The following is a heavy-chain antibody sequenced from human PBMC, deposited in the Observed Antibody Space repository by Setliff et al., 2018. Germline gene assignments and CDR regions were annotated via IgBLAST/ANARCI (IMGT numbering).Heavy chain of an antibody. J-gene: IGHJ4*02. D-gene: IGHD3-16*01. V-gene: IGHV1-69*13. CDR2: LIPILRKT. CDR1: GGTFSSDV. CDR3: ARELRSPFWHIDY. Sequence: SVKVSCKASGGTFSSDVITWVRQAPGQGLEWMGRLIPILRKTNYAENFQGRVSITADGSTNTVHMEVSSLRSEDTAVYYCARELRSPFWHIDYWGQGTLVTVSS.